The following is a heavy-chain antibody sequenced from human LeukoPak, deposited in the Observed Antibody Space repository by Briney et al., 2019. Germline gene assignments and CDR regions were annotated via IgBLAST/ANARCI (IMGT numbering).Heavy chain of an antibody. V-gene: IGHV1-2*02. D-gene: IGHD7-27*01. CDR1: GYTFTGYY. J-gene: IGHJ4*02. CDR3: ARGTGAPNYFDY. Sequence: RASVKVSCKASGYTFTGYYIHWVRQAPGQGLEWMAWINPNGGGTNYAQKFQGRVAVTRDSSISTAYMELSGLTSDDTAVFYCARGTGAPNYFDYWGKGTLVTVSS. CDR2: INPNGGGT.